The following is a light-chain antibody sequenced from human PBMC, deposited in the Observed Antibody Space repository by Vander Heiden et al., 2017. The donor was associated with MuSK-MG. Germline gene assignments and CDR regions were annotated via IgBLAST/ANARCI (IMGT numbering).Light chain of an antibody. CDR2: AAS. CDR3: QQSYSTPPT. CDR1: QSISSY. Sequence: SQMTQTPSSLTASVGDRVTITCRASQSISSYLTWYQQKPGKAPKLLIYAASTLQSAVPSRFSGSGSGTDFTLTISRLQPEDFATYYCQQSYSTPPTFGQGTKVEIK. J-gene: IGKJ2*01. V-gene: IGKV1-39*01.